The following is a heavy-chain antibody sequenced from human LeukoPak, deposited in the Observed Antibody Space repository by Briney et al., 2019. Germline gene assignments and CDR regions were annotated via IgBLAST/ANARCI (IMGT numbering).Heavy chain of an antibody. V-gene: IGHV5-51*01. Sequence: GESLKISCKASGYTFINYWIAWVRQMPEKGLELMGLIYPGDSDTRYSPSFQGHVTISADKSINTAYLQWNSLEASDTATYYCARQANPCSGNSCSALYFDSWGQGTLVTVSS. CDR1: GYTFINYW. CDR2: IYPGDSDT. J-gene: IGHJ4*02. CDR3: ARQANPCSGNSCSALYFDS. D-gene: IGHD2/OR15-2a*01.